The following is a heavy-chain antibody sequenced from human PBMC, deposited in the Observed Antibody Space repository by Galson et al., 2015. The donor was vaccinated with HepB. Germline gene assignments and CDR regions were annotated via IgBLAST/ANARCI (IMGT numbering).Heavy chain of an antibody. CDR2: IWYDGSNK. D-gene: IGHD2-15*01. J-gene: IGHJ3*02. CDR1: GFTFSSYG. CDR3: ARDYSASDAFDI. V-gene: IGHV3-33*01. Sequence: SLRLSCAASGFTFSSYGMHWVRQAPGKGPEWVAVIWYDGSNKYYADSVKGRFTISRDNSKNTLYLQMNSLRAEDTAVYYCARDYSASDAFDIWGQGTMVTVSS.